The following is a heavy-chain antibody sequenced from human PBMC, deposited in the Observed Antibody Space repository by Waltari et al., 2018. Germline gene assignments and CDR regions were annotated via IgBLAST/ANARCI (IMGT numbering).Heavy chain of an antibody. Sequence: QITLKESGPTLVKPTQTLTLTCTFSGFSLSTSGEGVGWLRQPPGKALEWLALIYWNDVQRYSPSLKSRRTITKDTSKNPVVLTMTNMDPVDTATYYGALRTARPPIPYWYFDLWGRGTLVTVSS. J-gene: IGHJ2*01. V-gene: IGHV2-5*01. CDR3: ALRTARPPIPYWYFDL. CDR1: GFSLSTSGEG. CDR2: IYWNDVQ. D-gene: IGHD6-6*01.